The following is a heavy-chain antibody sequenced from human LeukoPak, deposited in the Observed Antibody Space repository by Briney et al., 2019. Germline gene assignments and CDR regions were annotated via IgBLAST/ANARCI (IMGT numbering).Heavy chain of an antibody. V-gene: IGHV4-31*01. CDR1: GGSISSSSYY. Sequence: SETLSLTSTVSGGSISSSSYYWSWIRQRPGKGLEWIGYINHSGSTYYNPSLKSPVIISIDTSENQFSVKLTSVTAADTAIYYCARAYDSSGYYYYYYFDYWGKGTLVTVSS. D-gene: IGHD3-22*01. CDR3: ARAYDSSGYYYYYYFDY. J-gene: IGHJ4*02. CDR2: INHSGST.